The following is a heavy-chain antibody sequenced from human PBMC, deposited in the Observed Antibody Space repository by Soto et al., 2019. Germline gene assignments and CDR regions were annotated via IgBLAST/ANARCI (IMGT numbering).Heavy chain of an antibody. Sequence: SSETLSLTCTVSGGSISSGGYYWSWIRQHPGKGLEWIGYIYYSGSTYYNPSLKSRVTISVDTSKNQFSLKLSSVTAADTAVYYCASSSPTTVTFDYWGQGTLVTVSS. D-gene: IGHD4-17*01. CDR2: IYYSGST. V-gene: IGHV4-31*03. CDR3: ASSSPTTVTFDY. CDR1: GGSISSGGYY. J-gene: IGHJ4*02.